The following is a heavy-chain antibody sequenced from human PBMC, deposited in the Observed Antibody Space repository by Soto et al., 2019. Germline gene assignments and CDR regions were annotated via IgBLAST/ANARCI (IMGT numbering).Heavy chain of an antibody. CDR2: IYPGDSDT. V-gene: IGHV5-51*01. J-gene: IGHJ6*02. CDR1: GYSFTSYW. CDR3: ARHARHFDWLPSDYYYYGMDV. D-gene: IGHD3-9*01. Sequence: GESLKISCKGSGYSFTSYWIGWVRQMPGKGLEWMGIIYPGDSDTRYSPSFQGQVTISADKSISTAYLQWSSLKASDTAMYYCARHARHFDWLPSDYYYYGMDVWGQGTTVTVSS.